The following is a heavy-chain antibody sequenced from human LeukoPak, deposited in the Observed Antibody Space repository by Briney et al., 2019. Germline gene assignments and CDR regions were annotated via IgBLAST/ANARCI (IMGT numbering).Heavy chain of an antibody. J-gene: IGHJ4*02. CDR1: GGSITNYY. V-gene: IGHV4-59*01. CDR3: ARTVHYSSGWAPTYYFAY. CDR2: IYYSGNT. Sequence: SETLSLTCTVSGGSITNYYWSWIRQPPGKGLEWIGYIYYSGNTNYNPSLKSRVTMSVDTSKNQFSLKLSSVTAADTAVYYCARTVHYSSGWAPTYYFAYWGQGTLVSVSS. D-gene: IGHD6-19*01.